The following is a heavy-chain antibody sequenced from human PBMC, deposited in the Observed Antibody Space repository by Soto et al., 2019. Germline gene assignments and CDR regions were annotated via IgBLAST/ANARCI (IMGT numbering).Heavy chain of an antibody. CDR1: GGTVSSGGYY. CDR3: AMAGNHRYFHA. D-gene: IGHD6-19*01. Sequence: SETLSLTCTVSGGTVSSGGYYWSWIRQPPGKGLEWIGYISSRGSANYNPSLKSRVTISVDTSKNQFSLKLTSVTAADTAVYYCAMAGNHRYFHAWGQGPLVTVSS. J-gene: IGHJ4*02. CDR2: ISSRGSA. V-gene: IGHV4-61*08.